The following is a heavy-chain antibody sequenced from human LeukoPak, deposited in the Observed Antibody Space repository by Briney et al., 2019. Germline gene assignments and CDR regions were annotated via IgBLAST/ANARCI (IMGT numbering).Heavy chain of an antibody. J-gene: IGHJ3*02. V-gene: IGHV3-23*01. Sequence: GGSLRLSCAASGFTFSSYAMSWVRQAPGKGLEWVSAISGSGGSTHYADSVKGRFTISRDNSKNSLYLQMNGLRAEDTAVYYCASGARSPHLHDAFDIWGQGTMVTVSS. CDR1: GFTFSSYA. CDR2: ISGSGGST. CDR3: ASGARSPHLHDAFDI. D-gene: IGHD1-26*01.